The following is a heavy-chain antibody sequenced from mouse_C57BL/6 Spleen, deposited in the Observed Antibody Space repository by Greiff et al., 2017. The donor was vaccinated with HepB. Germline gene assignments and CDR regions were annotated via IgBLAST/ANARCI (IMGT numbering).Heavy chain of an antibody. Sequence: EVMLVESGEGLVKPGGSLKLSCAASGFTFSSYAMSWVRQTPEKRLEWVAYISSGGDYIYYADTVKGRFTISRDNARNTLYLQMRSLKSEDTAMYYCTRVQEAYYYGSLDYWGQGTTLTVSS. V-gene: IGHV5-9-1*02. CDR3: TRVQEAYYYGSLDY. J-gene: IGHJ2*01. D-gene: IGHD1-1*01. CDR1: GFTFSSYA. CDR2: ISSGGDYI.